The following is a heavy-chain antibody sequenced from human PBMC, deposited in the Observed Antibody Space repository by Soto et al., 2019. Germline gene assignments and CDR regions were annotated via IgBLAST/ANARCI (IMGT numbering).Heavy chain of an antibody. V-gene: IGHV1-3*01. J-gene: IGHJ6*02. CDR2: INAGNGNT. D-gene: IGHD6-19*01. Sequence: ASVKVSCKASGYTFTSYAMHWVRQAPGQRLEWMGWINAGNGNTKYSQKFQGRVTITRDTSASTAYMELSSLRSEDTAVYYCARAVAGGVYYYYGMDVWGQGTTVTVSS. CDR1: GYTFTSYA. CDR3: ARAVAGGVYYYYGMDV.